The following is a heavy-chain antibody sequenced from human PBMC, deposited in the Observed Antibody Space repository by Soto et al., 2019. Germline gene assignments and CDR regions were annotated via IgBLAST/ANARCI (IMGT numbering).Heavy chain of an antibody. CDR3: ARDGPIYHYYGSGSKFDY. V-gene: IGHV3-33*01. J-gene: IGHJ4*02. D-gene: IGHD3-10*01. Sequence: QVQLVESGGGVVQPGRSLRLSCAASGFTFSSYGMHWVRQAPGKGLEWVAVIWYDGSNKYYADSVKGRFTISRDNSKKTLYLQMNSLRAEDTAVYYCARDGPIYHYYGSGSKFDYWGQGTLVTVSS. CDR1: GFTFSSYG. CDR2: IWYDGSNK.